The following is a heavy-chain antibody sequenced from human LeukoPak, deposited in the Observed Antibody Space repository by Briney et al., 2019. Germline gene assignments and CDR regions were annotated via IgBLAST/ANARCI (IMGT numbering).Heavy chain of an antibody. CDR2: ISYDGSNK. Sequence: GGSLRLSCAASGFTFSSYAMHWVRQAPGKGLEWVAVISYDGSNKYYADSVKGRFTISRDNSKNTLCLQMNSLRAEDTAVYYCARLRSGYYNDYWGQGTLVTVSS. J-gene: IGHJ4*02. CDR3: ARLRSGYYNDY. V-gene: IGHV3-30*04. CDR1: GFTFSSYA. D-gene: IGHD3-3*01.